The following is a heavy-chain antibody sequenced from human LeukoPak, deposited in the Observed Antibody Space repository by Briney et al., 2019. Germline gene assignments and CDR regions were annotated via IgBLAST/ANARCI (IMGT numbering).Heavy chain of an antibody. J-gene: IGHJ4*02. Sequence: ASVKVSCKASGYTFTNYGISWVRQAPGQGLEWMGWINPNSGGTNYAQKFQGRVTMTRDTSISTAYMELSRLRSDDTAVYYCARVWVGATSLRDYWGQGTLVTVSS. V-gene: IGHV1-2*02. CDR2: INPNSGGT. CDR3: ARVWVGATSLRDY. D-gene: IGHD1-26*01. CDR1: GYTFTNYG.